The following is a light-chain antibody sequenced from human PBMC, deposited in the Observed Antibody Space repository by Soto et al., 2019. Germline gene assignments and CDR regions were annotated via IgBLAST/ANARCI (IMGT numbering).Light chain of an antibody. V-gene: IGLV2-8*01. CDR2: AVS. J-gene: IGLJ1*01. CDR1: SNDVGGYNY. CDR3: SLYLHSYPTV. Sequence: QSVLTQPPSASGSPGQSVTISCTGTSNDVGGYNYVSWYQQHPGKAPKVLIYAVSKRPSGVPDRFSGSKSGNTASLTVSGLQADDVAHYYYSLYLHSYPTVFG.